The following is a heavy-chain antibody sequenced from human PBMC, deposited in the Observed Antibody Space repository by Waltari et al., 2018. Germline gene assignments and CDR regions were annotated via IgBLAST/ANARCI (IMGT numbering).Heavy chain of an antibody. CDR1: GFTFSSYW. Sequence: QLVESGGGLVQPVWSLSLSCADSGFTFSSYWVHWVRQATGKGLVWVSRINSDGSSTSYEDSGKGRFTISRDNAKNTLYLQMNSLRAEDTALYYCARIHSSSWFNYYYYGMDVLGQGTTVTVSS. CDR3: ARIHSSSWFNYYYYGMDV. V-gene: IGHV3-74*01. CDR2: INSDGSST. J-gene: IGHJ6*02. D-gene: IGHD6-13*01.